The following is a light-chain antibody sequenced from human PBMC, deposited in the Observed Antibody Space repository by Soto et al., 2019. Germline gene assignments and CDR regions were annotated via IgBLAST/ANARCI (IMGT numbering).Light chain of an antibody. J-gene: IGLJ2*01. CDR1: SSDVGSYNL. V-gene: IGLV2-23*01. Sequence: QSALTQPASVSGSPGQSITISCTGTSSDVGSYNLVSWYQQHPGKAPKLMIYEGSKRPSGVSNRFSGSKSCNTASLTISGLQAEDDDDYYCCSYAGSSTLVFGGGTKLTVL. CDR3: CSYAGSSTLV. CDR2: EGS.